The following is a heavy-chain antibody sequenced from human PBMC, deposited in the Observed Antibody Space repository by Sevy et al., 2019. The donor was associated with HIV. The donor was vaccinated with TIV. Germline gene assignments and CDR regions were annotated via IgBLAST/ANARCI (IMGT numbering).Heavy chain of an antibody. CDR2: IGSSGSNV. Sequence: GGYLRLSCAASGFIFSSYEMSWVRQAPGKGLEWLSYIGSSGSNVYHADSVKGRFTISRDNAQNSLYLQMNSLRVEDTDVYYCNRITLQGEDAFDLWGQGTMVTVSS. CDR3: NRITLQGEDAFDL. V-gene: IGHV3-48*03. J-gene: IGHJ3*01. CDR1: GFIFSSYE. D-gene: IGHD3-10*01.